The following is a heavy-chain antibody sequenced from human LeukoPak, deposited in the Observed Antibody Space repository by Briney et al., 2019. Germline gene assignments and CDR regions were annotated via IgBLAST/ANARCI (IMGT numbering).Heavy chain of an antibody. D-gene: IGHD1-26*01. CDR1: GFTFSNYV. V-gene: IGHV3-74*01. CDR2: INSDGSST. Sequence: GGSLRLSCAASGFTFSNYVMSWLRQGPGKGLEWVSRINSDGSSTSYADSVKGRFTISRDNAKNTLYLQMNSLRAEDTAVYYCARDPMGGAKFDYWGQGTLVTVSS. J-gene: IGHJ4*02. CDR3: ARDPMGGAKFDY.